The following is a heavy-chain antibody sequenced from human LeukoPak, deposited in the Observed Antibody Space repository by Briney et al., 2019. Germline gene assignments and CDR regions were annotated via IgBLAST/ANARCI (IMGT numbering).Heavy chain of an antibody. D-gene: IGHD2-15*01. V-gene: IGHV3-30-3*01. CDR1: GFTFSSYA. CDR2: ISYDGSNK. J-gene: IGHJ5*02. Sequence: GGSLRLSCAASGFTFSSYAMHWVRQAPGKGLEWVAVISYDGSNKYYADSVKGRFTISRDNSKNTLYLQMNSLRAEDTAVYYCAREGIVVVVAATHNWFDPWGQGTLVTVSS. CDR3: AREGIVVVVAATHNWFDP.